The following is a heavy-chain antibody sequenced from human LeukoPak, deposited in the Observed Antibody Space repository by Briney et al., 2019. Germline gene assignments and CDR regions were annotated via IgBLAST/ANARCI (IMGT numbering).Heavy chain of an antibody. Sequence: PSETLSLTCAVYGGSFSGYYWSWIRQPPGKGLEWIGEINHSGSTNYSPSLKSRVTISVDTSKNQFSLKLSSVTAADTAVYYCARYGAVTTNFDYWGQGTLVTVSS. D-gene: IGHD4-17*01. CDR2: INHSGST. V-gene: IGHV4-34*01. J-gene: IGHJ4*02. CDR3: ARYGAVTTNFDY. CDR1: GGSFSGYY.